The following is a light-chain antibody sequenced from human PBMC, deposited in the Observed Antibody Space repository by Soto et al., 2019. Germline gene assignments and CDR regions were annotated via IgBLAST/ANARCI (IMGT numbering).Light chain of an antibody. J-gene: IGLJ1*01. Sequence: QSVLTQPSSVSGSPGQSITISCTGTISDVGGHNYVSWYQQHPGKAPKLMIYEVSNRPSGVSNRFSGSKSGNTASLTISGLQAEDEADYYCSSYIRSNTTYVFGSGTKVTVL. CDR1: ISDVGGHNY. CDR3: SSYIRSNTTYV. V-gene: IGLV2-14*01. CDR2: EVS.